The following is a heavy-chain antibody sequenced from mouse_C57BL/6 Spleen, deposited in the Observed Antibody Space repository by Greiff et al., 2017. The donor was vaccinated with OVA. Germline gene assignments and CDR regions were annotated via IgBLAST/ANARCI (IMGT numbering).Heavy chain of an antibody. CDR1: GYAFSSSW. CDR3: AVGEIGEFAF. J-gene: IGHJ3*01. CDR2: IYPEDGDT. V-gene: IGHV1-82*01. Sequence: QVQLQQSGPELVKPGASVKISCKASGYAFSSSWLNWVKQRPGKGLEWIGRIYPEDGDTNYNGKFKGKATMTADKSSSTAHMQLSSLSSEDSSVSFSAVGEIGEFAFWGQGTMVTVSA.